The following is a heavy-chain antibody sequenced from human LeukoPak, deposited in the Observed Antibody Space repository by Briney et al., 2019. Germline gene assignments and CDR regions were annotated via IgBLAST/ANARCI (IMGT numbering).Heavy chain of an antibody. Sequence: SETLSLTCTVSGGSISSYYWSWIRQPPGKGLEWIGYIYYSGSTTYNPSLKSRVTISVDTSKNQFSLKLSSVTAADTAVYYCARVRLTTVTTHYFDYWGQGTLVTVSS. CDR2: IYYSGST. V-gene: IGHV4-59*01. CDR3: ARVRLTTVTTHYFDY. D-gene: IGHD4-17*01. J-gene: IGHJ4*02. CDR1: GGSISSYY.